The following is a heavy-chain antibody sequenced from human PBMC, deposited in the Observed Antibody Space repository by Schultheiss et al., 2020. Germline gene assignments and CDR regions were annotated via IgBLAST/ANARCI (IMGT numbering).Heavy chain of an antibody. V-gene: IGHV4-4*02. CDR3: ARLYSRQDV. CDR2: IYHSGPT. Sequence: SETLSLTCAVSGDSISNSNWWSWVRQPPGKGLEWIGEIYHSGPTDYNPSLKSRVAISVDKSKNQFSLNLNSVTAADTAVYFCARLYSRQDVWGKGTTVTVSS. D-gene: IGHD6-13*01. J-gene: IGHJ6*04. CDR1: GDSISNSNW.